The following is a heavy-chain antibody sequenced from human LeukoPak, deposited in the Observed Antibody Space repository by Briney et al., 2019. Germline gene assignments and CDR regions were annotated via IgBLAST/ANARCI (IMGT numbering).Heavy chain of an antibody. Sequence: ASVKVSCKASGGTFSSYAISWVRQAPGQGLEWMGGIIPIFGTANYAQKFQGRVTITTDESTSTAYMGLSSLRSEDTAVYYCARGLDWYYFDYWGQGTLVTVSS. CDR3: ARGLDWYYFDY. V-gene: IGHV1-69*05. CDR2: IIPIFGTA. CDR1: GGTFSSYA. J-gene: IGHJ4*02. D-gene: IGHD3/OR15-3a*01.